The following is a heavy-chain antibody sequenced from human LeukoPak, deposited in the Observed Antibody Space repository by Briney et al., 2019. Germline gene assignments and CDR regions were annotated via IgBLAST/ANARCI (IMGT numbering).Heavy chain of an antibody. CDR2: ISSSSSYI. CDR3: AREVRDYYDSSGYYYARGSFDH. D-gene: IGHD3-22*01. V-gene: IGHV3-21*01. CDR1: GFTFSSYS. J-gene: IGHJ4*02. Sequence: GGSLRLSCAASGFTFSSYSMNWVRQAPGKGLEWVSSISSSSSYIYYADSVKGRFTISRDNAKNSLYLQMNSLRAEDTAVYYCAREVRDYYDSSGYYYARGSFDHWGQGTLVTVSS.